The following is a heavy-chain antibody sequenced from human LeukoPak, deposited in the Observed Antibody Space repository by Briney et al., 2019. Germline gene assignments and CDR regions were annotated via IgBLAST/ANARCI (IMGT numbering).Heavy chain of an antibody. CDR1: GYTFTGYY. CDR2: INPNSGGT. V-gene: IGHV1-2*02. J-gene: IGHJ4*02. Sequence: EASVKVSCKASGYTFTGYYMHWVRQAPGQGLEWMGWINPNSGGTNYAQKFQGRVTMTRDTSISTAYMELSRLRSDDTAVYYCARSGDDVEMATIAYWGQGTLVTVSS. D-gene: IGHD5-24*01. CDR3: ARSGDDVEMATIAY.